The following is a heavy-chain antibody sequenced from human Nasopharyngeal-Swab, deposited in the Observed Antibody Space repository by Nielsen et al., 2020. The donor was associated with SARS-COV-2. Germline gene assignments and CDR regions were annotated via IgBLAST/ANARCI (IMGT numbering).Heavy chain of an antibody. D-gene: IGHD3-9*01. Sequence: WIRQPPGKGLEWVAVIWYDGSNKYYADSVKGRFTISRDNSKNTLYLQMNSLRAEDTAGYYCARDLSLRYFDWSPGGLWFDPWGQGTLVTVSS. V-gene: IGHV3-33*01. CDR3: ARDLSLRYFDWSPGGLWFDP. CDR2: IWYDGSNK. J-gene: IGHJ5*02.